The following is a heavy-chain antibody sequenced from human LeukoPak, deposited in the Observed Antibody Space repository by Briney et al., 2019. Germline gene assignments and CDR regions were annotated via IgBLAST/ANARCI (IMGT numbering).Heavy chain of an antibody. J-gene: IGHJ4*02. D-gene: IGHD1-26*01. Sequence: SETLSLTCTVSGGSISSSSYYWGWIRQPPGKGLEWIASFHYSGSTYNNPSLKSRVTISVDTSKNQFSLKLSSVTAADTAVYYCARLVVGTTDYWGQGTLVTVSS. CDR1: GGSISSSSYY. V-gene: IGHV4-39*07. CDR3: ARLVVGTTDY. CDR2: FHYSGST.